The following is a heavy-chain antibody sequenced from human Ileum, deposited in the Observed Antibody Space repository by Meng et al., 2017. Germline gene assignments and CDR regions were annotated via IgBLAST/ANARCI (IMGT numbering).Heavy chain of an antibody. J-gene: IGHJ3*02. Sequence: SGPTLVKPTQTLTLTCTFSGFSLYTPGVLVGWIRQPPGKALEWLALIYWDDDKRFSPSLKSRLTITKDASKNQVVLKMNNMEPADTATYYCAHSQDYYGSSNYVLEAYDTWGRGTLVTVSS. CDR3: AHSQDYYGSSNYVLEAYDT. CDR1: GFSLYTPGVL. CDR2: IYWDDDK. D-gene: IGHD3-22*01. V-gene: IGHV2-5*02.